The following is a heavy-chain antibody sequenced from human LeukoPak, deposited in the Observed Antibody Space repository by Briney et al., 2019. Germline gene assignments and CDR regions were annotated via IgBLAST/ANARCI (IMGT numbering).Heavy chain of an antibody. D-gene: IGHD3-22*01. Sequence: PSETLSLTCTVSGGSISSSSYYWGWIRQPPGKGLEWIGSIYYSGSTYYNPSLKSRDTISVDTSKNQFSLKLSSVTAADTAVYYCARKTTYYYDSSQSLDIWGQGTMVTVSS. CDR3: ARKTTYYYDSSQSLDI. CDR2: IYYSGST. V-gene: IGHV4-39*01. J-gene: IGHJ3*02. CDR1: GGSISSSSYY.